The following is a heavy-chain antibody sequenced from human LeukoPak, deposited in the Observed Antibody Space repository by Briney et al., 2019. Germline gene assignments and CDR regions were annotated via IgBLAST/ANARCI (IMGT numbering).Heavy chain of an antibody. Sequence: PGGSLRLSCAASGFTVSSNYMSWVRQAPGKGLEWVSIIYSGGSTYYADFVKGRFTISRDNSKNTLYLQMNSLRAEDTAVYYCARGDDYSNFFDFWGQGTLVTVSS. CDR2: IYSGGST. CDR1: GFTVSSNY. CDR3: ARGDDYSNFFDF. J-gene: IGHJ4*02. D-gene: IGHD4-11*01. V-gene: IGHV3-53*01.